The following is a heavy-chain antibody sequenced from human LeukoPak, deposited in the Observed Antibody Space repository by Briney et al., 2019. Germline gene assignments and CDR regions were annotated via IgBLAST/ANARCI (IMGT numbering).Heavy chain of an antibody. J-gene: IGHJ3*02. V-gene: IGHV3-23*01. CDR2: ISGSGGST. D-gene: IGHD3-16*01. CDR3: AKLGHGRGAFDI. Sequence: GGSLRLSCAASGFTFSSYAMSWVRQAPGKGLEWVSAISGSGGSTYYADSVKGRFTISRDNSRNTLYLQMNSLRAEDTAVYYCAKLGHGRGAFDIWGQGTMVTVSS. CDR1: GFTFSSYA.